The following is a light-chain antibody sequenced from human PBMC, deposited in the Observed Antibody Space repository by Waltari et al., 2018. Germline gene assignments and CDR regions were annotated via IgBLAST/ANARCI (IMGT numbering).Light chain of an antibody. V-gene: IGKV3-11*01. CDR3: QQRSNWPLT. CDR1: QSIGSQ. Sequence: EIVLTQSPATLSLSPGDRAALSCRASQSIGSQLAWYQQRPGQAPRLLIDDTSNRATGIPARFSGSGSGTDFTLTISSLQFEDSAVYYCQQRSNWPLTFGGGTKVEIK. J-gene: IGKJ4*01. CDR2: DTS.